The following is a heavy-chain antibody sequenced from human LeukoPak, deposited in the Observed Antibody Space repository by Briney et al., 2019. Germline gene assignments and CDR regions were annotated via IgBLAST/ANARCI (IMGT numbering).Heavy chain of an antibody. J-gene: IGHJ4*02. V-gene: IGHV3-48*03. CDR3: ARFKRRKQEETYYYDSSGYSYFDY. CDR1: GFTFSSYE. CDR2: ISSSGSTI. Sequence: GGSLRLSCAASGFTFSSYEMNWVRQAPGKGLEWVSYISSSGSTIYYADSVKGRFTISRDNAKNSLYLQMNSLRAEDTAVYYCARFKRRKQEETYYYDSSGYSYFDYWGQGTLVTVSS. D-gene: IGHD3-22*01.